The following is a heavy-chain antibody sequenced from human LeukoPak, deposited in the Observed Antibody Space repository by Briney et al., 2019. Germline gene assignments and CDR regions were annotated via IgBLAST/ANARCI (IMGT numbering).Heavy chain of an antibody. V-gene: IGHV4-39*01. CDR2: ISYSGST. D-gene: IGHD5-24*01. CDR1: GGSISSSSYY. CDR3: ARPSRSGGYNYWYFDL. J-gene: IGHJ2*01. Sequence: SETLSLTCTVSGGSISSSSYYWGWIRQPPGKGLEWIGSISYSGSTYYNPFLKSRVTISVDTSKNQFSLKLSSVTAADTALYYCARPSRSGGYNYWYFDLWGRGTLVTVSS.